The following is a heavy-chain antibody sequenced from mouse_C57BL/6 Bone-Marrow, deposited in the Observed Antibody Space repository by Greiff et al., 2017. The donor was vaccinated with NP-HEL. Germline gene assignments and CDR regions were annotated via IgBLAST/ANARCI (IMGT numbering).Heavy chain of an antibody. J-gene: IGHJ3*01. CDR1: GYTFTSYW. CDR2: IHPNSGST. D-gene: IGHD2-1*01. V-gene: IGHV1-64*01. Sequence: QVQLKQPGAELVKPGASVKLSCKASGYTFTSYWMHWVKQRPGQGLEWIGMIHPNSGSTNYNEKFKSKATLTVDKSSSTAYMQLSSLTSEDSAVYYCARDYGNYLAWFAYWGQGTLVTVSA. CDR3: ARDYGNYLAWFAY.